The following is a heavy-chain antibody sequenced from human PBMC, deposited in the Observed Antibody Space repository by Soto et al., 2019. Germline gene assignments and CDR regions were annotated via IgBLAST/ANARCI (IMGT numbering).Heavy chain of an antibody. V-gene: IGHV3-7*01. Sequence: EVQLVESGGGLVQPGGSLRLSCEVSEFTFSSYWMSWVRQAPGKGLEWVANIKQDGSETYYADSVKGRFTISRDNAKKSLYLQMSSLRTDNTDLYYCARGSSYDNSGYDYWGQGTLVTVSS. CDR2: IKQDGSET. J-gene: IGHJ4*02. D-gene: IGHD3-22*01. CDR1: EFTFSSYW. CDR3: ARGSSYDNSGYDY.